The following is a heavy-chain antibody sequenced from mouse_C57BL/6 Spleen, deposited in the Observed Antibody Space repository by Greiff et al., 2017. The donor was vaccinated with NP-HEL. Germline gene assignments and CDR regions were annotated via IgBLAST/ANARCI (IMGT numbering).Heavy chain of an antibody. CDR2: ISDGGSYT. CDR1: GFTFSSYA. D-gene: IGHD1-1*01. CDR3: ARAYYYGSSPFYWYFEV. Sequence: EVKVVESGGGLVKPGGSLKLSCAASGFTFSSYAMSWVRQTPEKRLEWVATISDGGSYTYYPDNVKGRFTISRDNAKNNLYLQMSHLKSEDTAMYYCARAYYYGSSPFYWYFEVWGTGTTVTVSS. J-gene: IGHJ1*03. V-gene: IGHV5-4*03.